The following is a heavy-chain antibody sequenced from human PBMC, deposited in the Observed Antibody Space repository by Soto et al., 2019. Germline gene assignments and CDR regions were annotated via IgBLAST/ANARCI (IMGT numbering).Heavy chain of an antibody. CDR1: GFTFDDYG. CDR3: ARDLSLDDSSSYYYPGY. CDR2: INWNGGST. V-gene: IGHV3-20*04. J-gene: IGHJ4*02. D-gene: IGHD3-22*01. Sequence: GGSLRLSCAASGFTFDDYGMSWVRQAPGKGLEWVSGINWNGGSTGYADSVKGRFTISRDNAKYSLYLQMNSLRAEDTALYYCARDLSLDDSSSYYYPGYWGQGTLVTVSS.